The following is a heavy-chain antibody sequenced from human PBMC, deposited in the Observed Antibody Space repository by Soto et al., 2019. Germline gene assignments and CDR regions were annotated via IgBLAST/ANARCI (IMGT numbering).Heavy chain of an antibody. V-gene: IGHV3-33*01. CDR3: LRDNHSGYPDS. CDR1: GFSFSNYG. D-gene: IGHD3-22*01. J-gene: IGHJ4*02. CDR2: IWHDGSNK. Sequence: QVQLVESGGGVVQPGRSLRLSCAASGFSFSNYGMHWVRQAPGKGLEWVAVIWHDGSNKYYADSVQGRLTISRDDSMSTLYLQMNSLRAEDTAVYYCLRDNHSGYPDSWGQGTLVTVSS.